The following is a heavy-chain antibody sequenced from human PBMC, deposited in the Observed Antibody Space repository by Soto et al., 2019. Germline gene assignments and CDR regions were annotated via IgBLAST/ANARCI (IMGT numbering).Heavy chain of an antibody. CDR1: GFSPTTYA. V-gene: IGHV1-18*01. Sequence: QVQLVQSGAEVKRPGASVKISCKASGFSPTTYAFSWVRRAPGKGLEWMGLISADTGEPRYAQKFQGRFAMTTDTSTRTAYMELRGLTSDDTAVYYCGVSAGLDFWGQGTRVTVSS. J-gene: IGHJ4*02. D-gene: IGHD6-13*01. CDR3: GVSAGLDF. CDR2: ISADTGEP.